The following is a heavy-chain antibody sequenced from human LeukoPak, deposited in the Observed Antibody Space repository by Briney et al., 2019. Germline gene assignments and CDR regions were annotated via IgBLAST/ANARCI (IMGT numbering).Heavy chain of an antibody. V-gene: IGHV4-34*01. Sequence: PSETLSLTCAVYGDFFSGYYWSWIRQPPGKGLEWIGEINHSGSTNYNPSLKSRVTISLDTSKNQFSLKLSSVTAADTAVYYCAAENGFNDYWGQGTLVTVSS. CDR2: INHSGST. CDR3: AAENGFNDY. J-gene: IGHJ4*02. D-gene: IGHD2-8*01. CDR1: GDFFSGYY.